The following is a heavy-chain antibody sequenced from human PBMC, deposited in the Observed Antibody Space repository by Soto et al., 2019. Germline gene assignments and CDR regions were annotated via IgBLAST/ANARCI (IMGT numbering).Heavy chain of an antibody. J-gene: IGHJ6*02. V-gene: IGHV3-30*18. CDR3: AKGRSRDGYNIHPSYYYYGMDV. D-gene: IGHD5-12*01. CDR2: ISYDGSNK. CDR1: GFTFSSYG. Sequence: GGSLRLSCAASGFTFSSYGMHWVRQAPSKGLEWVAVISYDGSNKYYADSVKGRFTISRDNSKNTLYLQMNSLRAEDTAVYYCAKGRSRDGYNIHPSYYYYGMDVWGQGTTVTVSS.